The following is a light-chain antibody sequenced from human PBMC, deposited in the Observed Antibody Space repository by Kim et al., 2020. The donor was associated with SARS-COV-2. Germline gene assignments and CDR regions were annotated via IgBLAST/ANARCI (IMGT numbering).Light chain of an antibody. CDR1: SNNVGDQG. Sequence: QAGLTQPPSVSKDLRQTATLTCTGNSNNVGDQGAAWLQHHQGHPPKLLSYRNNNQPSGISEGLSASRSGNTASLTITGLQPEDEADYYCSAWDSSLSAWVFGGGTKLTVL. CDR3: SAWDSSLSAWV. CDR2: RNN. J-gene: IGLJ3*02. V-gene: IGLV10-54*01.